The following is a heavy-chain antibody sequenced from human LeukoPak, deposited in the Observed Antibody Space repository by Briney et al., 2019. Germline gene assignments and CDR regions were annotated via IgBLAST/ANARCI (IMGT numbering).Heavy chain of an antibody. J-gene: IGHJ4*02. Sequence: GRSLRLSCAASGFTFSSYGMHWVRQAPGKGLEWVEVISYDGSNKYYADSVKGRFTISRDNSKNTLYLQMNSLRAEDTAVYYCAKDLRGSSGTVDYWGQGTLVTVSS. CDR1: GFTFSSYG. D-gene: IGHD6-19*01. CDR2: ISYDGSNK. CDR3: AKDLRGSSGTVDY. V-gene: IGHV3-30*18.